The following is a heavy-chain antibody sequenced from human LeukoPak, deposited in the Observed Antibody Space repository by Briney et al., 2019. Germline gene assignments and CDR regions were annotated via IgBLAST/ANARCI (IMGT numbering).Heavy chain of an antibody. J-gene: IGHJ6*03. D-gene: IGHD6-13*01. CDR1: GGPISSSSYY. V-gene: IGHV4-39*07. Sequence: SETLSLTCTVHGGPISSSSYYWGWFSQPPVKGLEWLGYIYYSVSTYYNPSLKSRVTISVDTSKNQFSLKLSSVTAADTAVYYCARERSAAGTDYYYYYCMDVWGKGTTVTVSS. CDR2: IYYSVST. CDR3: ARERSAAGTDYYYYYCMDV.